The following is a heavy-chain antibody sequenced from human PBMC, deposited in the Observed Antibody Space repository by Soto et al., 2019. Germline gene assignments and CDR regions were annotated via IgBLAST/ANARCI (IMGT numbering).Heavy chain of an antibody. J-gene: IGHJ4*02. CDR2: VNEDGSER. CDR3: AKRGGAGSDY. V-gene: IGHV3-7*01. CDR1: GFTFSSYD. D-gene: IGHD1-26*01. Sequence: EVQLVESGGGLVQPGGSLRLSCAASGFTFSSYDMSWVRQAQGKGLEWVANVNEDGSERYYVDSVKGRFTVSRDNAKNAMYQQMNSRRAEDTAVYYYAKRGGAGSDYWGQGTLVTGFS.